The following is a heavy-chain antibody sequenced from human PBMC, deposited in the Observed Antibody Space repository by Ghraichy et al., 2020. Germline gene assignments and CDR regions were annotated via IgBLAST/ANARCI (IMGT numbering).Heavy chain of an antibody. V-gene: IGHV4-31*03. CDR1: GGSISSGGYY. CDR2: IFYSGST. D-gene: IGHD4-11*01. CDR3: ARARAISNYGERGYFDY. Sequence: SETLSLTCTVSGGSISSGGYYWSWIRQLPGKGLEWIGYIFYSGSTYYNPSLKSRVTISVETFKNQFSLKLSSVTVSDTAVYYCARARAISNYGERGYFDYWGQGTLVTVSS. J-gene: IGHJ4*02.